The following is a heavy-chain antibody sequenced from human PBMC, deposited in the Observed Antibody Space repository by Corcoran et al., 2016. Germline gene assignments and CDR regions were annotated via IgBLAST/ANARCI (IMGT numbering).Heavy chain of an antibody. V-gene: IGHV4-34*01. CDR3: ARGTAYYDFWSGYGRFEVFDI. D-gene: IGHD3-3*01. CDR2: INHSGST. J-gene: IGHJ3*02. CDR1: GGSFSGYY. Sequence: QVQLQQWGAGLLKPSETLSLTCAVYGGSFSGYYWSWIRQPPGKGLEWIGEINHSGSTNYNPSLKSRVTISVDTSKNQFSLKLSSVTAADTAVYYCARGTAYYDFWSGYGRFEVFDIWGQGTMVTVSS.